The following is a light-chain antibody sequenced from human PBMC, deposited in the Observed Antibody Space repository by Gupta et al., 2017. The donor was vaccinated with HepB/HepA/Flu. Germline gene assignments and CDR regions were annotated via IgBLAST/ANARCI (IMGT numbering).Light chain of an antibody. CDR1: QSINIY. CDR2: AAS. V-gene: IGKV1-39*01. J-gene: IGKJ2*01. Sequence: DIQMTQSPSSLSASIGDRVTITCRASQSINIYLNWYQQIPGKAPKLLIYAASTLHSGVPSRFSGSGSGTDFTLTISRLQPDDFATYYWQQNYDNDTFGQGTKLEIK. CDR3: QQNYDNDT.